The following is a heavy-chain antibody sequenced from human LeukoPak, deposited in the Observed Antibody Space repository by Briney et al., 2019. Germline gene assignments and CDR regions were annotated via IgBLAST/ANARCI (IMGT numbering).Heavy chain of an antibody. CDR1: GYSFTSYW. Sequence: GESLKISCKGSGYSFTSYWIGWVRQMPGKGLEWMGIIYPGDSDTRYSPSFQGQVTISADKSISIAYLQWSSLKASDTAMYYCARITRQYSSGWYGFWYWGQGTLVTVSS. V-gene: IGHV5-51*01. CDR2: IYPGDSDT. J-gene: IGHJ4*02. D-gene: IGHD6-19*01. CDR3: ARITRQYSSGWYGFWY.